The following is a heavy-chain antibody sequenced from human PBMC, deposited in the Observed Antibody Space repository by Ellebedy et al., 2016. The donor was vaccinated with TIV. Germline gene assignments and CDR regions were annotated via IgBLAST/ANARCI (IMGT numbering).Heavy chain of an antibody. D-gene: IGHD7-27*01. CDR3: AKGLTGDRGGWGWYFDL. V-gene: IGHV3-23*01. CDR1: GFTFSSYA. Sequence: PGGSLRLSCAASGFTFSSYAMSWARQAPGQGLEWVSGITTSGVSVYSGDSVKGRFSISRDTSKNTLYLQMNSLRVEDTAVYYCAKGLTGDRGGWGWYFDLWGRGTLVTVSS. CDR2: ITTSGVSV. J-gene: IGHJ2*01.